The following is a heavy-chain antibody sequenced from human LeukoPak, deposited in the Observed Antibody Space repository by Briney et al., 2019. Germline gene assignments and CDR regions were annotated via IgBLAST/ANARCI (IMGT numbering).Heavy chain of an antibody. V-gene: IGHV4-59*12. D-gene: IGHD3-16*02. Sequence: SETLSLTCTVSGGSISSYYWSWIRQPPGKGLEWIGYIYYSGSTNYNPSLKSRVTMSVDTSKNQFSLKLSSVTAADTAVYYCARELYGAGDYYYMDVWGKGTTVTVSS. J-gene: IGHJ6*03. CDR2: IYYSGST. CDR3: ARELYGAGDYYYMDV. CDR1: GGSISSYY.